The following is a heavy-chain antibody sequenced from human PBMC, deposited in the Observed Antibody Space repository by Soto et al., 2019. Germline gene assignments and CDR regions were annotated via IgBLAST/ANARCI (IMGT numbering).Heavy chain of an antibody. D-gene: IGHD4-4*01. Sequence: ASVKVSCKASGYTFTGYYMHWVRQAPGQGLEWMGWINPNSGGTNYAQKFQGWVTMTRDTSISTAYMELSRLRSDDTAVYYCAIEYSNYRHYYYMHVWGKGTTVTVSS. CDR1: GYTFTGYY. V-gene: IGHV1-2*04. CDR3: AIEYSNYRHYYYMHV. J-gene: IGHJ6*03. CDR2: INPNSGGT.